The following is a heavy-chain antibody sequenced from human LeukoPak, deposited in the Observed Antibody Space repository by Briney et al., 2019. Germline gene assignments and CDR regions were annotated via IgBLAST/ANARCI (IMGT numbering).Heavy chain of an antibody. CDR1: GXSISSSNW. CDR3: ARDLGTSLLGFDY. D-gene: IGHD7-27*01. V-gene: IGHV4-4*02. CDR2: IYHSGST. Sequence: PSGTLSLTCAVSGXSISSSNWWSWVRQPPGKGLAWMGEIYHSGSTNYNPSLKSRVTISVDKSKNQFSLKLRSVTAADTAVYYCARDLGTSLLGFDYWGQGTLVTVSS. J-gene: IGHJ4*02.